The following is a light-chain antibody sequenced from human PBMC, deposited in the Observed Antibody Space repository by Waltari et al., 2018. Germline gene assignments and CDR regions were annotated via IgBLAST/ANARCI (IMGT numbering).Light chain of an antibody. CDR2: KAS. CDR3: QQYNSYSFT. V-gene: IGKV1-5*03. CDR1: QTIGNW. Sequence: DIQMTQSPSTLSASVGDRVTITCRASQTIGNWLAWYQQKPGKAPKPLIYKASSLQSGVPSRFSGSGSGTEFTLTISSLQPDDFATYYCQQYNSYSFTFGPGTTVDIK. J-gene: IGKJ3*01.